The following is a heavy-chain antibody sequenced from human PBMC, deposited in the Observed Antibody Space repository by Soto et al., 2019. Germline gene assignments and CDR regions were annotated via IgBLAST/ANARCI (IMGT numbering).Heavy chain of an antibody. CDR2: IYYSGST. V-gene: IGHV4-59*01. J-gene: IGHJ6*02. CDR3: ARVRAGYYYDSSGYSYYYYAMNV. CDR1: GGSISSYY. Sequence: PSETLSLTCTVSGGSISSYYWSWIRQPPGKGLEWIGYIYYSGSTNYNPSLKSRVTISVDTSKNQFSLKLSSVTAADTAVYYCARVRAGYYYDSSGYSYYYYAMNVWGQGTTVTVS. D-gene: IGHD3-22*01.